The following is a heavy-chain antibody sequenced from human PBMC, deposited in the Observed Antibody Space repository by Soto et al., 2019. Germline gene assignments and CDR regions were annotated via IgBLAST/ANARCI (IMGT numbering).Heavy chain of an antibody. CDR2: ISPKSTYR. Sequence: GGSLRLSCATSGFPFSDYYMSWIRQAPGKGLEWLSHISPKSTYRNYADSVKGRFTISRDNTKSSLFLQMNSLGVEDTAVYYCARGGGGGLFENWGQGVLVTVSS. D-gene: IGHD2-21*01. CDR1: GFPFSDYY. CDR3: ARGGGGGLFEN. J-gene: IGHJ4*02. V-gene: IGHV3-11*06.